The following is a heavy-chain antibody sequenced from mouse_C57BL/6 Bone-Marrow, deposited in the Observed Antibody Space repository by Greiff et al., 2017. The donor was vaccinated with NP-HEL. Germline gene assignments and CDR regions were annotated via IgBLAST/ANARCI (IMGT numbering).Heavy chain of an antibody. CDR1: GFTFSDFY. V-gene: IGHV7-1*01. CDR3: ARDGYFDV. CDR2: SRNKANDYTT. Sequence: EVKVVESGGGLVQSGRSLRLSCATSGFTFSDFYMEWVRQAPGKGLEWIAASRNKANDYTTEYSASVKGRFIVSRDTSQSILYLQMNALRAEDTAIYYCARDGYFDVWGTGTTVTVSS. J-gene: IGHJ1*03.